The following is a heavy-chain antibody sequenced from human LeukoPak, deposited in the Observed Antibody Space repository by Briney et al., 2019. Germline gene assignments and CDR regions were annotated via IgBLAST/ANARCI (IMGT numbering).Heavy chain of an antibody. V-gene: IGHV4-59*01. J-gene: IGHJ4*02. CDR1: GGSISSYY. CDR2: IYYSGST. Sequence: SETRSLTCTVSGGSISSYYWSWIRQPPGKGLEWIGYIYYSGSTNYNPSLKSRVTISVDTSKNQFSLKLSSVTAADTAVYYCARGRGAYYFDYWGQGTLVTVSS. D-gene: IGHD6-25*01. CDR3: ARGRGAYYFDY.